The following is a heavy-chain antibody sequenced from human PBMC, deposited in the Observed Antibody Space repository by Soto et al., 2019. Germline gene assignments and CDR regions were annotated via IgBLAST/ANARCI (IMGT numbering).Heavy chain of an antibody. CDR2: IYPGDSDT. CDR3: ARHDSSGYYLGAFDV. Sequence: GESLKISCKGSGYNFSTYWIGWVRQMPGKGLEWMGIIYPGDSDTRYSPSFQGQVTMSADKSISTAYLQWSSLKASDTAIYYCARHDSSGYYLGAFDVWGQGTMVTVSS. J-gene: IGHJ3*01. D-gene: IGHD3-22*01. CDR1: GYNFSTYW. V-gene: IGHV5-51*01.